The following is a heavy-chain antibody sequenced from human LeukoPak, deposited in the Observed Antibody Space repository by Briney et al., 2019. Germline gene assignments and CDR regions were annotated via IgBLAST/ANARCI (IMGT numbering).Heavy chain of an antibody. J-gene: IGHJ4*02. V-gene: IGHV4-39*07. CDR2: IYYSGST. D-gene: IGHD2-2*01. CDR1: GGSISSSSYY. Sequence: PSETLSLTCTVSGGSISSSSYYWGWIRQPPGKGLEWIGSIYYSGSTYYNPSLKSRVTISVDTSKNQFSLKLSSVTAADTAVYYCARRGAICSSTSCSYEEGPFDYWGQGTLVTVSS. CDR3: ARRGAICSSTSCSYEEGPFDY.